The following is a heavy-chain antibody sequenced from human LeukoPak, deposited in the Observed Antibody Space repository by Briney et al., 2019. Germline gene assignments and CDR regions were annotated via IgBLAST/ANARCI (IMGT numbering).Heavy chain of an antibody. CDR2: IYYSGST. CDR3: ARMGVSSQDAFDI. CDR1: GGPISSYY. Sequence: SETLSLTCSVSGGPISSYYWGWIRQPPGKGLEGSGYIYYSGSTYYNPSLKSRVTISVHTSKNQFSVKLSSVTAADTAVYYCARMGVSSQDAFDIWGRGTMVTVSS. J-gene: IGHJ3*02. D-gene: IGHD6-6*01. V-gene: IGHV4-59*01.